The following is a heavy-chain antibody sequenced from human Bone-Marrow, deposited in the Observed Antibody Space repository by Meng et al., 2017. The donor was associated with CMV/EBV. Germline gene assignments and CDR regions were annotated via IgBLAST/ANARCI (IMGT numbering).Heavy chain of an antibody. CDR3: ARDLYGSPIERNWFDP. D-gene: IGHD3-10*01. CDR2: IIPIFGTA. CDR1: GGTFSSYA. V-gene: IGHV1-69*05. Sequence: SVKVSCKASGGTFSSYAISWVRQAPGQGLEWMGGIIPIFGTANYAQKFQGRVTITTDESTSTAYMELSRLRSDDTAVYYCARDLYGSPIERNWFDPWGQGTLVTVSS. J-gene: IGHJ5*02.